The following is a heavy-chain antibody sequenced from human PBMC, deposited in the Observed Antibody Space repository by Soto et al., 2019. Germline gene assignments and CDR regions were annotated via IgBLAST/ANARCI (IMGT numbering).Heavy chain of an antibody. CDR2: ISAHNGNK. CDR3: AREPNYFDY. CDR1: GYTFTSYG. V-gene: IGHV1-18*01. Sequence: QVQLVQSGAEVKKPGASVKVSCKASGYTFTSYGISWVRQAPGQGLEWMGWISAHNGNKKYAQKPQRSFTLXTDTSTSTAYMELRSLRSDDTAVYYCAREPNYFDYWGQGTLVTVSS. J-gene: IGHJ4*02.